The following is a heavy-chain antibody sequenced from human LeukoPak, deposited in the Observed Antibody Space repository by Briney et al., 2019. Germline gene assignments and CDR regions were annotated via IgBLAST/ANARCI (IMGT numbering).Heavy chain of an antibody. CDR3: ARGDDILTGYYRFDY. CDR1: GFTFSSYS. D-gene: IGHD3-9*01. V-gene: IGHV3-21*01. J-gene: IGHJ4*02. Sequence: GSLRLSCAASGFTFSSYSMNWVRQAPGKGLEWVSSISSSSSYIYYADSVKGRFTISRDNAKNSLYLQMNSLRAEDTAVYYCARGDDILTGYYRFDYWGQGTLVTVSS. CDR2: ISSSSSYI.